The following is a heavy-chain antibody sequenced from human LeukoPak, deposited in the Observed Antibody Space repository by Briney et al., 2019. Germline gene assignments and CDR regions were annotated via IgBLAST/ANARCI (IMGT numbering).Heavy chain of an antibody. J-gene: IGHJ4*02. D-gene: IGHD2-15*01. Sequence: QAGGSLRLSCAASGFTFSSYAMSWVRQAPGKGLECVSGISGSGGSTYYADSVKGRFTISRDNSKNTLYLQMNSLRAEDTAVYYWAKGCSGGSCYVRFDYWGQGTLVTVSS. CDR3: AKGCSGGSCYVRFDY. V-gene: IGHV3-23*01. CDR1: GFTFSSYA. CDR2: ISGSGGST.